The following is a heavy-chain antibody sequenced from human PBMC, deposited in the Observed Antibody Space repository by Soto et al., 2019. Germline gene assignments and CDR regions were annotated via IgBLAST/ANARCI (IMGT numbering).Heavy chain of an antibody. J-gene: IGHJ5*02. D-gene: IGHD3-16*01. V-gene: IGHV5-51*01. CDR2: IYPGDSDS. Sequence: PGESLKISCQGSGYSFSSYWIAWVRQKPGKGLEWMGTIYPGDSDSTYSPSFQGQVTFSADKSTSTAYLQWSSLKASDTAIYYCAKVSGCTSAACYMGEWFDPWGQGTLVTVSS. CDR1: GYSFSSYW. CDR3: AKVSGCTSAACYMGEWFDP.